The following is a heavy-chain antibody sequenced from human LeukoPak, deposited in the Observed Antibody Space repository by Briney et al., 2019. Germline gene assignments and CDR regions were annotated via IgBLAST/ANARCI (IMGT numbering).Heavy chain of an antibody. Sequence: PGGSLRLSCAASGFTFSDYYMSWIRQAPGKGLEWVSYISSSSSYKNYADSVKGRFTISRENAKNSLYLQMNSLRGEDTAVYYCARVVRIKFCSGGICRDSFDMGGQGRMATVSS. D-gene: IGHD2-15*01. CDR3: ARVVRIKFCSGGICRDSFDM. V-gene: IGHV3-11*06. J-gene: IGHJ3*02. CDR2: ISSSSSYK. CDR1: GFTFSDYY.